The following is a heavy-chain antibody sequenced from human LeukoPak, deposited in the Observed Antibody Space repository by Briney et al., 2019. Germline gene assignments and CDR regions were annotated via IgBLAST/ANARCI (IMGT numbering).Heavy chain of an antibody. Sequence: PGGSLRLSCAASGFTFSSYGMHWVRQAPGKGLEWVAVISYDGSNKYYADSVKGRFTISRDNSKNTLYLQMNSLRAEDTAVYYCVVVPAAIPDFDYWGQGTLVTVSS. CDR3: VVVPAAIPDFDY. J-gene: IGHJ4*02. V-gene: IGHV3-30*03. D-gene: IGHD2-2*02. CDR1: GFTFSSYG. CDR2: ISYDGSNK.